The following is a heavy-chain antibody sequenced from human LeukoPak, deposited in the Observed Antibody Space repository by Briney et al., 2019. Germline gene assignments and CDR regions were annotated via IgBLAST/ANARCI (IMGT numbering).Heavy chain of an antibody. CDR2: INSSSSTI. V-gene: IGHV3-48*04. CDR1: GFTFSSYS. J-gene: IGHJ4*02. CDR3: ARDYPNGVYLGY. D-gene: IGHD2-8*01. Sequence: PGGSLRLSCAASGFTFSSYSMNWVRQAPGKGLEWVSYINSSSSTIYYADSVKGRFTISRDNAKNSLYLQMNSLRAEDTAVYYCARDYPNGVYLGYWGQGTLVTVSS.